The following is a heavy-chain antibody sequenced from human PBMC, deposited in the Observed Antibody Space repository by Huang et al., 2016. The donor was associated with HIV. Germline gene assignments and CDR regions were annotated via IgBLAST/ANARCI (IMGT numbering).Heavy chain of an antibody. D-gene: IGHD2-2*01. CDR3: ARDSPLLGVVIVVVPTAPNAFDI. V-gene: IGHV1-18*01. CDR2: ISAYNGVT. J-gene: IGHJ3*02. CDR1: GYTFNSYG. Sequence: QVQLVQSGVEVKKPGASVKVSCKASGYTFNSYGISWVRQAPGQGLEWMGWISAYNGVTNHAQNGQGRVTMTTDTSTSTAYMELRSLRSDDTAVYYCARDSPLLGVVIVVVPTAPNAFDIWGQGTMVTVSS.